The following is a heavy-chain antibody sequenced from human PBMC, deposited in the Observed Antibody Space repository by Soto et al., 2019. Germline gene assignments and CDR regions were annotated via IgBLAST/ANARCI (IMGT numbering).Heavy chain of an antibody. V-gene: IGHV1-69*12. CDR1: GGTFSSYT. J-gene: IGHJ2*01. CDR2: IIPIFGTA. Sequence: QVQLVQSGAEVKKPGSSVTVSCKASGGTFSSYTISWVRQAPGQGLEWMGGIIPIFGTANYAQKFQGRVTIAADESTSTAYMEWSSLRSEDTAVYYCXXXXXXXLXXXYFDLWGRGTLVTVSS. CDR3: XXXXXXXLXXXYFDL.